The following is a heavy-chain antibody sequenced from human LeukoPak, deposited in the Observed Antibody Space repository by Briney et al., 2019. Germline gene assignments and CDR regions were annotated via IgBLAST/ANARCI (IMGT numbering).Heavy chain of an antibody. CDR3: ARGYDFWSGFDS. V-gene: IGHV3-48*01. CDR2: ISTSSSTI. Sequence: PGGSLRLSXAASGFTFGSYTMNWVRQAPGKGLEWVSYISTSSSTIYYADSVKGRFTISRDNAKNSLYLQLNSLRAEDTAVYYCARGYDFWSGFDSWGQGTLVTVSS. CDR1: GFTFGSYT. J-gene: IGHJ4*02. D-gene: IGHD3-3*01.